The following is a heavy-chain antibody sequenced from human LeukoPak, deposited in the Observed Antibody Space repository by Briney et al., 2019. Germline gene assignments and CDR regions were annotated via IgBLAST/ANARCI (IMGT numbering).Heavy chain of an antibody. J-gene: IGHJ6*03. Sequence: PGGSRRLSCAASGFTFSNYWMHWVRQAPGKGLVWVSRINSDGSSTSYADSVKGRFTISRDNAKNTLYLQMNSLRAEDTAVYYCARERVRGVEMQVWGKGTTVTISS. CDR3: ARERVRGVEMQV. CDR2: INSDGSST. CDR1: GFTFSNYW. V-gene: IGHV3-74*01. D-gene: IGHD3-10*01.